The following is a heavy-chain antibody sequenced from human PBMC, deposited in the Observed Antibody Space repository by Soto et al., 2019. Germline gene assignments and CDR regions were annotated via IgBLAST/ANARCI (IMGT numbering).Heavy chain of an antibody. Sequence: GESLKISCQWSGYTFTDYWIGWVRQLPGKGLEWMGIIYPGDSDTRYSPSFQGHVTITVDKSTSTAYLQWSSLKASDTAMYYCARQTYDSTGMDVWGQGTTVTVSS. V-gene: IGHV5-51*01. CDR1: GYTFTDYW. D-gene: IGHD3-22*01. CDR3: ARQTYDSTGMDV. J-gene: IGHJ6*02. CDR2: IYPGDSDT.